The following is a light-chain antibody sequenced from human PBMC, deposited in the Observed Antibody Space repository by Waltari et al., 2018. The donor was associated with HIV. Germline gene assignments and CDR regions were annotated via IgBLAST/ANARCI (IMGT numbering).Light chain of an antibody. J-gene: IGKJ2*01. CDR3: QQYDSGPRGIT. CDR1: QSISAK. CDR2: EAA. V-gene: IGKV3-15*01. Sequence: EIVMTQSPLTLSVSPGQRVTLSCTASQSISAKVAWYQQRPGQAPRLLIYEAATRPTGIPARFSGSGSGTEFTLTISSLQSEDFATYFCQQYDSGPRGITFGQGTMLEI.